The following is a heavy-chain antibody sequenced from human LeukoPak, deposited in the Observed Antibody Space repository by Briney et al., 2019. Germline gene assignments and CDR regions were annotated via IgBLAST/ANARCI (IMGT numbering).Heavy chain of an antibody. J-gene: IGHJ3*02. Sequence: GGSLRLSCAASGLTISSSGMSWVRQAPGKGLEWVSAISGSGDRTHYADSVRGRFTISRDTSKDTLYLQMKSLRADDTAVYYCARDGFNDRSGDNDGFDMWGQGTMVTVSS. V-gene: IGHV3-23*01. CDR2: ISGSGDRT. D-gene: IGHD1-1*01. CDR3: ARDGFNDRSGDNDGFDM. CDR1: GLTISSSG.